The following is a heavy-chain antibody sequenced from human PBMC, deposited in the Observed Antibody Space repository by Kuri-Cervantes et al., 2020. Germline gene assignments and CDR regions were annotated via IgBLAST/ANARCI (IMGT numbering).Heavy chain of an antibody. J-gene: IGHJ4*02. Sequence: GGSLRLSCAASGFTFSSYAIHWVRQAPGKGLEWVAVISYDGSNKYYADSVKGRFTISRDNSKNTLYLQMNSLRAEDTAVYYCARGVGATISNYFDYWGQGTLVTVSS. CDR1: GFTFSSYA. CDR3: ARGVGATISNYFDY. V-gene: IGHV3-30-3*01. D-gene: IGHD1-26*01. CDR2: ISYDGSNK.